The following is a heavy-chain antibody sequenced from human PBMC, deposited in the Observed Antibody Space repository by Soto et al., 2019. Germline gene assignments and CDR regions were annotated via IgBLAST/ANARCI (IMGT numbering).Heavy chain of an antibody. CDR3: AKGLWFGGSKTLDF. V-gene: IGHV3-23*01. J-gene: IGHJ4*02. CDR1: GFTFDNYA. CDR2: ISGSGGST. D-gene: IGHD3-10*01. Sequence: GGSLRLSCAASGFTFDNYAMNWIRQAPGKGLEWVSAISGSGGSTYYADSVKGRLTISRANSQKPLFLQMNGLRAEDTAVYFCAKGLWFGGSKTLDFWGQGSLVTVSS.